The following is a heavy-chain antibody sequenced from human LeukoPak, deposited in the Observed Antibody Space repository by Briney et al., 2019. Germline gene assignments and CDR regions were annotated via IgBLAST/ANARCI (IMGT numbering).Heavy chain of an antibody. CDR2: IIPILNIT. V-gene: IGHV1-69*04. Sequence: SVKVSCKASGYSFTSYAMNWVRQAPGQGLEWMGRIIPILNITNYAQKFQGRVTITADKSTNTAYMELSNLRSEDTAVYFCARDRALVRELWSASAFDYWGQGTLVTVSS. CDR3: ARDRALVRELWSASAFDY. D-gene: IGHD5-18*01. J-gene: IGHJ4*02. CDR1: GYSFTSYA.